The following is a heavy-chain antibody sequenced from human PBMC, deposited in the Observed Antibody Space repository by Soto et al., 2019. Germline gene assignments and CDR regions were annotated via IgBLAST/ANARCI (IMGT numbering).Heavy chain of an antibody. CDR1: GYTFTSYG. J-gene: IGHJ4*02. CDR3: ARGRYGDY. CDR2: ISAHNGNT. V-gene: IGHV1-18*01. Sequence: QVHLVQSGAEVKKPGASVKVSCKASGYTFTSYGITWVRQAPGQGLEWMGWISAHNGNTDYAQKLQGRVIVTRDTSTITAYMELRSLRSDDTAVYYCARGRYGDYCVQGGLVTVSS. D-gene: IGHD1-1*01.